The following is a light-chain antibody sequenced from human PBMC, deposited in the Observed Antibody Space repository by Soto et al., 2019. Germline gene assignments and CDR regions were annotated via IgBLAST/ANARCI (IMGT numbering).Light chain of an antibody. CDR1: QSLTNSF. CDR3: QQYGTSEII. Sequence: EILLTQSPGRLSLTRGGRCRGCCSASQSLTNSFIAWYQHKPGQAPRLLIYDTSSRATGIPDRFSGSGSGTDFTLTISRLEPEDFAVFFCQQYGTSEIIFGQGTRLEIK. V-gene: IGKV3-20*01. CDR2: DTS. J-gene: IGKJ5*01.